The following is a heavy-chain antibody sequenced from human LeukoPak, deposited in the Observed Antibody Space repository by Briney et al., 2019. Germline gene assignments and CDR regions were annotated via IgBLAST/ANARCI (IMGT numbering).Heavy chain of an antibody. CDR2: ISYDGSNK. V-gene: IGHV3-30*03. J-gene: IGHJ4*02. CDR3: ADQRFDY. CDR1: GFTVRRNY. D-gene: IGHD2-2*01. Sequence: PGGSLRLSCVASGFTVRRNYMSWVRQAPGKGLEWVAVISYDGSNKYYADSVKGRFTISRDNSKNTLYLQMNSLRAEDTGVYYCADQRFDYWGQGTLVTVSS.